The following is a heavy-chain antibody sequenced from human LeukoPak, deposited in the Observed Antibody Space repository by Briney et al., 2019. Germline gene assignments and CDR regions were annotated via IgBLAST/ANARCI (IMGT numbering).Heavy chain of an antibody. Sequence: KPSETLSLTCTVSGGSISSYYWSWIRQPPGKGLEWIGYIYYSGSTNYNPSLKSRVTISVDTSKNQFSLKLSSVTAADTAVYYCVRAGGSYLEDDYWRQGTLVTVSS. J-gene: IGHJ4*02. D-gene: IGHD1-26*01. CDR2: IYYSGST. CDR1: GGSISSYY. V-gene: IGHV4-59*01. CDR3: VRAGGSYLEDDY.